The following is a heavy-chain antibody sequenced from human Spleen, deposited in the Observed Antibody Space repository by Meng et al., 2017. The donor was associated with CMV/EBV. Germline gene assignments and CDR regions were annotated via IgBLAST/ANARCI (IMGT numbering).Heavy chain of an antibody. J-gene: IGHJ6*02. D-gene: IGHD3-10*01. Sequence: GGSLRLSCAASGFTFGSYWMSWVRQAPGKGLEWVSSIRSSGTYIYHADSVRGRFTISRDDAENSLYLQMSSLRVEDTAVYYCARDSGAESYQPYYYGLDVWGQGTTVTVSS. CDR2: IRSSGTYI. V-gene: IGHV3-21*01. CDR1: GFTFGSYW. CDR3: ARDSGAESYQPYYYGLDV.